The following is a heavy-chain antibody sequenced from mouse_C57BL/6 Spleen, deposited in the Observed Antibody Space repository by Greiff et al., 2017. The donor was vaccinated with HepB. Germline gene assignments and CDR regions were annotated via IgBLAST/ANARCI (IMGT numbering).Heavy chain of an antibody. D-gene: IGHD2-5*01. V-gene: IGHV5-4*01. CDR3: ARDGGAYYSNYYAMDY. CDR1: GFTFSSYA. Sequence: DVKLVESGGGLVKPGGSLKLSCAASGFTFSSYAMSWVRQTPEKRLEWVATISDGGSYTYYPDNVKGRFTISRDNAKNNLYLQMSHLKSEDTAMYYCARDGGAYYSNYYAMDYWGQGTSVTVSS. CDR2: ISDGGSYT. J-gene: IGHJ4*01.